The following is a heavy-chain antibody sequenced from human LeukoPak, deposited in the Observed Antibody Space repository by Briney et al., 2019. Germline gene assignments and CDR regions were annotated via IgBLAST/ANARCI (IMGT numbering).Heavy chain of an antibody. Sequence: PSETLSLTCTVSGGSISSYYWSWIRQPAGKGLEWIGRIYTSGSTNYNPSLKSRVTISVDTSKNQISLKLSSVTAADTAVYYCASLRAGSLGAFDIWGQGTMVTVSS. CDR2: IYTSGST. D-gene: IGHD3-10*01. V-gene: IGHV4-4*07. CDR3: ASLRAGSLGAFDI. CDR1: GGSISSYY. J-gene: IGHJ3*02.